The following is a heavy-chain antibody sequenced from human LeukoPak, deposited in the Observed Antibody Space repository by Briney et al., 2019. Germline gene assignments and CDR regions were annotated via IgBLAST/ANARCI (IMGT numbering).Heavy chain of an antibody. CDR1: GGSISSYY. D-gene: IGHD6-25*01. J-gene: IGHJ3*02. Sequence: SETLSLTCTVSGGSISSYYWYWIRQPAGKGLEWIGRIYTSGITDYNPSLKSRVTMSIDTSKSQFSLKLRSVTAADTAVYYCARESASFYASDIWGQGTLVTVSS. CDR3: ARESASFYASDI. CDR2: IYTSGIT. V-gene: IGHV4-4*07.